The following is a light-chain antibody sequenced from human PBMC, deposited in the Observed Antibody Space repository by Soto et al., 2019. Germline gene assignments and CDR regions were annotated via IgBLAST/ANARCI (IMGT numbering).Light chain of an antibody. Sequence: ESLLTQSPGTLSLSPGERATLSCRASQTVNSRHLNWYQHKPGQAPRLLIYGASIRAAGIPDRFSGSRSGADFSLTITRLEPEDSAVYYCQQFDGSRPAFTFGQGTKLE. CDR1: QTVNSRH. CDR2: GAS. V-gene: IGKV3-20*01. J-gene: IGKJ2*01. CDR3: QQFDGSRPAFT.